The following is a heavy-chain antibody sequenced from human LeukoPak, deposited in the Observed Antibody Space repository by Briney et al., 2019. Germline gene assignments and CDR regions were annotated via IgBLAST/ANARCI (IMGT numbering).Heavy chain of an antibody. D-gene: IGHD5-18*01. Sequence: SETLSLTCAVYGGSFSGYYWSWIRQPPGKGLEWIGEINHSGSTNYNPSLKSRVTISVDKSKNQFSLKLSSVTAADTAVYYCARAHYVDTARTTNAFDIWGQGTMVTVSS. CDR3: ARAHYVDTARTTNAFDI. CDR1: GGSFSGYY. J-gene: IGHJ3*02. CDR2: INHSGST. V-gene: IGHV4-34*01.